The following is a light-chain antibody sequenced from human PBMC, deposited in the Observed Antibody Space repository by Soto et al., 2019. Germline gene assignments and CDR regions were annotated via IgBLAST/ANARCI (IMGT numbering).Light chain of an antibody. J-gene: IGKJ1*01. CDR1: QSVSSN. Sequence: EIVLTQSPATLSVSPAERVTLXGRASQSVSSNLAWYQQKPGQAPRLLIYGASTRATGIPARFSGSGSGTEFTLTISSLQSEDFAVYYCQQYNNWRTFGQGTKVDIK. V-gene: IGKV3-15*01. CDR3: QQYNNWRT. CDR2: GAS.